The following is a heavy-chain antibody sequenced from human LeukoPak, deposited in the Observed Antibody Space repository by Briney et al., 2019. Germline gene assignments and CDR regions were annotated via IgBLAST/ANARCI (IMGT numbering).Heavy chain of an antibody. CDR1: GFTFSSYE. J-gene: IGHJ6*04. D-gene: IGHD3-10*02. CDR2: ISSSGSTI. Sequence: GGSLRLSCAASGFTFSSYEMNWVRQAPGKGLEWVSYISSSGSTIYDADSVKGRFTISRDNAKNSLYLQMNSLRAEDTAVYYCAELGITMIGGVWGKGTTVTISS. CDR3: AELGITMIGGV. V-gene: IGHV3-48*03.